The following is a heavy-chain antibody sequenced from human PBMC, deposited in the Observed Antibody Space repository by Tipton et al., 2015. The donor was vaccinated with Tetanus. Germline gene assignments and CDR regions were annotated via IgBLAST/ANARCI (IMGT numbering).Heavy chain of an antibody. CDR2: IYESGDT. CDR3: ARHQSGYFTPFDY. Sequence: TLSLTCTVSGGSIRGGTFYWGWIRQPPGKGLEWIESIYESGDTYYIPSLKSRVTISVDTSKNQFSLNLNSMAAADTGVYYCARHQSGYFTPFDYWGQGNLVTVSS. J-gene: IGHJ4*02. V-gene: IGHV4-39*01. CDR1: GGSIRGGTFY. D-gene: IGHD3-3*01.